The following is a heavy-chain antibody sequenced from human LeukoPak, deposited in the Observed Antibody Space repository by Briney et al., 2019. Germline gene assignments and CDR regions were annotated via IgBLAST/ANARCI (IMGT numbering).Heavy chain of an antibody. CDR1: GFTFSSYS. V-gene: IGHV3-48*01. CDR3: ARSSYSSSSSV. J-gene: IGHJ3*01. D-gene: IGHD6-6*01. CDR2: ISSSSSTI. Sequence: GGSLRLSCAASGFTFSSYSMNWVRQAPGKGLEWDSYISSSSSTIYYADSVKGRFTISRDNAKNSLYLQINSLRAEDAAVYYCARSSYSSSSSVWGQGTMVTVSS.